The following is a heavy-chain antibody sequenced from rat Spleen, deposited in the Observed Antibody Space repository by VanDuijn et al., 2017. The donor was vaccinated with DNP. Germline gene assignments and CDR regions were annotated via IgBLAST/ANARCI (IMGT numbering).Heavy chain of an antibody. CDR1: GFSLASYG. CDR2: ISNGGST. CDR3: ARGVNYGSYGWFAY. J-gene: IGHJ3*01. Sequence: QVQLKESGPGLVQPSQTLSLTCTVSGFSLASYGVSWVRQPPGKGLEWIAAISNGGSTYYNSALKSRLSISRDTSKSQVFLKMNSVQTEDTAMYFCARGVNYGSYGWFAYWGQGTLVTVSS. D-gene: IGHD1-3*01. V-gene: IGHV2S8*01.